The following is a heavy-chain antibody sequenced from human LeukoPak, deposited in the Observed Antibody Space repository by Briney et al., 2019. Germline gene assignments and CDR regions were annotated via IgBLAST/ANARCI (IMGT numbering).Heavy chain of an antibody. Sequence: GSSVKVSCKPSRYTFSRYYIHWVRQAPGPGVGWMGWFNSNGGGVDYAQKLPGRVTMTRDTSISTVYMELVGLRSDDTAVYYCARDAGETNGYGDWFDHWGQGTLVTVAS. D-gene: IGHD2-8*01. CDR3: ARDAGETNGYGDWFDH. CDR2: FNSNGGGV. CDR1: RYTFSRYY. V-gene: IGHV1-2*02. J-gene: IGHJ5*02.